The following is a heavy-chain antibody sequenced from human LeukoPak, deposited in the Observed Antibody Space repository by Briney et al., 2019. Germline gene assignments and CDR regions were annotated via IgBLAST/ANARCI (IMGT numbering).Heavy chain of an antibody. D-gene: IGHD6-19*01. CDR2: IYYSGST. CDR3: ARHGGIAVVGRVDY. Sequence: SETLSLTCTVSGGSISSSSYYWGWIRQPPGKWLEWIGSIYYSGSTYYNPSLKSRVTISVDTSKNQFSLKLSSVTAADTAVYYCARHGGIAVVGRVDYWGQGTLVTVSS. J-gene: IGHJ4*02. V-gene: IGHV4-39*01. CDR1: GGSISSSSYY.